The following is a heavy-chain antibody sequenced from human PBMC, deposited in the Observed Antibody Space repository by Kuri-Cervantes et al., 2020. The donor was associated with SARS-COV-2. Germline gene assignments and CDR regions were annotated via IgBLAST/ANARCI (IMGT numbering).Heavy chain of an antibody. V-gene: IGHV3-23*01. CDR1: GFDFGFRV. D-gene: IGHD4/OR15-4a*01. CDR2: ISGGGGDT. CDR3: ATTRASAGASGAPNWFDT. Sequence: GGSLRLSCAASGFDFGFRVMSWVRQAPGRGLEWVSSISGGGGDTFFADSVKGRFTISRDNYRRTLYLQMSTLRTEDTAIYYCATTRASAGASGAPNWFDTWGQGTLVTVSS. J-gene: IGHJ5*02.